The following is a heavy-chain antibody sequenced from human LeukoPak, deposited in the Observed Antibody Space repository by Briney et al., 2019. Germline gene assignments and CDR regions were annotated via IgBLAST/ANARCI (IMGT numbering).Heavy chain of an antibody. Sequence: GESLKISCNVSGYSFTSYWIGWVRQMPGKGLECMGIIYPGDSDTRYSPSFQGQVTISAAKSISTAYLQWSSLKASDTAMYYCARHETGPYFDYWGQGTLVTVSS. CDR3: ARHETGPYFDY. CDR2: IYPGDSDT. CDR1: GYSFTSYW. J-gene: IGHJ4*02. V-gene: IGHV5-51*01. D-gene: IGHD1-1*01.